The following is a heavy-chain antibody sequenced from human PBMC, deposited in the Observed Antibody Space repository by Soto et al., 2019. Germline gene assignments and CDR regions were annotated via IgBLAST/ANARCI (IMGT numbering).Heavy chain of an antibody. J-gene: IGHJ4*02. D-gene: IGHD1-20*01. CDR2: IRSKAYGGTT. V-gene: IGHV3-49*03. CDR1: GFTFGDYA. Sequence: GGSLRLSCTASGFTFGDYAMSWFRQAPGKGLEWVGFIRSKAYGGTTEYAASVKGRFTISRDDSKSIAYLQMNSLKTEDTAVYYCTRDITGSSGGPFDYWGQGTLVTVSS. CDR3: TRDITGSSGGPFDY.